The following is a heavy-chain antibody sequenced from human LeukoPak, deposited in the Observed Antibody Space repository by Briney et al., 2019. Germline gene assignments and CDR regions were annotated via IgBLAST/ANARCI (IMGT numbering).Heavy chain of an antibody. CDR3: ARAPPTYYYDSSGYYSDY. D-gene: IGHD3-22*01. V-gene: IGHV1-69*04. J-gene: IGHJ4*02. CDR1: GGTFSSYA. Sequence: SVKVSCTASGGTFSSYAISWVRQAPGQGLEWMGRIIPVLGIANYAQKFQGRVTITADKSTSTAYMELSSLRSEDTAVYYCARAPPTYYYDSSGYYSDYWGQGTLVTVSS. CDR2: IIPVLGIA.